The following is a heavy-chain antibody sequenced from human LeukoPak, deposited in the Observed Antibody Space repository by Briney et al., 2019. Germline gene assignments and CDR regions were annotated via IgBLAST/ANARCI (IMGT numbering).Heavy chain of an antibody. CDR2: IWYDESDK. CDR3: ARENYGSGSPLDS. J-gene: IGHJ4*02. D-gene: IGHD3-10*01. V-gene: IGHV3-33*01. Sequence: GRSLRLSCAASGLTFGSYGMHWVRQAPGKGLEWVGVIWYDESDKNYADSVKGRFTISRDNSKNTLYLQMNSVRAEDTAVYYCARENYGSGSPLDSWGQGTLVTVSS. CDR1: GLTFGSYG.